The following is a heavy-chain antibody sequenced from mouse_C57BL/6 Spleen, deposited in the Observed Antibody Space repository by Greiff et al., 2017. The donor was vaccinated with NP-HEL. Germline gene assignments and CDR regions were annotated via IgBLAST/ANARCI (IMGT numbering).Heavy chain of an antibody. D-gene: IGHD1-1*01. Sequence: QVQLQQPGTELVKPGASVKLSCKASGYTFTSYWMHWVKQRPGQGLEWIGNINPSNGGTNYNEKFKSKATLTVDKSSSKAYMQLSSLTSEDSAVYYCARGDYYGSSYGYYAMDYWGQGTSVTVSS. CDR3: ARGDYYGSSYGYYAMDY. V-gene: IGHV1-53*01. CDR1: GYTFTSYW. CDR2: INPSNGGT. J-gene: IGHJ4*01.